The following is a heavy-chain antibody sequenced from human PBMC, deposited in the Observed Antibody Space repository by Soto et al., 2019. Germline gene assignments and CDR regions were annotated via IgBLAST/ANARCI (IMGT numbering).Heavy chain of an antibody. CDR3: ASRDPGTSVDY. D-gene: IGHD1-7*01. CDR2: IYRTGST. CDR1: GCAFTRNNW. V-gene: IGHV4-4*03. Sequence: PEXMSLTGAVSGCAFTRNNWWTWVRQPPGQGLECIGEIYRTGSTNYNPSLKSRVTISLDKSENQFSPKVTSLTAADTAVYYCASRDPGTSVDYWGQGTLVTVSS. J-gene: IGHJ4*02.